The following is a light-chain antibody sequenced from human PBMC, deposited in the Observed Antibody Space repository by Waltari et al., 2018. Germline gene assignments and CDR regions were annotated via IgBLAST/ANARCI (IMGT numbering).Light chain of an antibody. CDR2: DAS. Sequence: IVLTQSPGTLALSPGESATLSCRASQSVGRALAWYQQKPGQAPRLLIYDASSRATGISDKFSGSGSGTDFSLTISRVEPEDFAVYFCQMYVRLPVTFGQGTKVEVK. J-gene: IGKJ1*01. V-gene: IGKV3-20*01. CDR1: QSVGRA. CDR3: QMYVRLPVT.